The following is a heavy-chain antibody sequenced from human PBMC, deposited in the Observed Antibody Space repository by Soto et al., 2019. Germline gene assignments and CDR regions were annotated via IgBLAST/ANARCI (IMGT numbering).Heavy chain of an antibody. J-gene: IGHJ5*02. V-gene: IGHV4-39*01. D-gene: IGHD1-7*01. Sequence: QLQLQESGPGLVKPSETLSLTCTVSGGSISSSSYYWGWIRQPPGKGLEWIGSIYYSGSTYYNPSLKSRVTISVDTSKNQFSLKLSSVTAADTAVYYCARQSKSGTTPWFDPWGQGTLVTVSS. CDR2: IYYSGST. CDR1: GGSISSSSYY. CDR3: ARQSKSGTTPWFDP.